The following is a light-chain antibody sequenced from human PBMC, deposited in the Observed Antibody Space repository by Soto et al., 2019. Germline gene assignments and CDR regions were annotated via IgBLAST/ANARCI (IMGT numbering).Light chain of an antibody. J-gene: IGLJ2*01. CDR3: AAWDDSLNGSVV. Sequence: QPVLTQPPSASGTPGQRVTISCSGSSSNIGSNTVNWYQLLPGTAPKLLIYSNNQRPSGVPDRFSGSKSGTSASLAISGLQSEDEADYYCAAWDDSLNGSVVFGGGTKLTVL. CDR2: SNN. CDR1: SSNIGSNT. V-gene: IGLV1-44*01.